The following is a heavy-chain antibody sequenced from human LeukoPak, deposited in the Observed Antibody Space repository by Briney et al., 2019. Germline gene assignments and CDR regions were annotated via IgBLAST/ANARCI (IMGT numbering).Heavy chain of an antibody. J-gene: IGHJ4*02. Sequence: PGGSLRLSCAASGFTFSSYGMHWVRQAPGKGLEWVAVIWYDGSNKYYADSVKGRFTISRDNSKNTLYLQMNSLRAEDTAVYYCGGGTVTTYYYDSSGYSPSDYWGQGTLVTVSS. D-gene: IGHD3-22*01. V-gene: IGHV3-33*01. CDR2: IWYDGSNK. CDR3: GGGTVTTYYYDSSGYSPSDY. CDR1: GFTFSSYG.